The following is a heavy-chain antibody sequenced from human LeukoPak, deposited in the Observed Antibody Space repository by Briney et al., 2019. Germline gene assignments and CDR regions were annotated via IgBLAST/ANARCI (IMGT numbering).Heavy chain of an antibody. J-gene: IGHJ4*02. CDR3: ARDQKYYYDSSGYYSPHGTHGLNY. V-gene: IGHV3-30*04. CDR2: ISYDGSNK. Sequence: GGSLRLSCAASGFTFSSYAMHWVRQAPGKGLEWVAVISYDGSNKYYADSVKGRFTISRDNSKNTLYLQMNSLRAEDTAVYYCARDQKYYYDSSGYYSPHGTHGLNYWGQGTLVTVSS. D-gene: IGHD3-22*01. CDR1: GFTFSSYA.